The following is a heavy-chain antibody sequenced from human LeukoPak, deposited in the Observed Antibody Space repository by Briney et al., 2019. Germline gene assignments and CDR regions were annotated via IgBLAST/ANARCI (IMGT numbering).Heavy chain of an antibody. Sequence: PGGSLRLSCAASGFTFSDFYMSWLRQTPGKGLEWVSYLSTTGTTMDYADSVKGRFTISRDNAKDSLYLQMNNLGAEDTAVYYCAKGHTYGMIWGQGTLVTVSS. CDR1: GFTFSDFY. CDR3: AKGHTYGMI. V-gene: IGHV3-11*01. J-gene: IGHJ1*01. D-gene: IGHD5-18*01. CDR2: LSTTGTTM.